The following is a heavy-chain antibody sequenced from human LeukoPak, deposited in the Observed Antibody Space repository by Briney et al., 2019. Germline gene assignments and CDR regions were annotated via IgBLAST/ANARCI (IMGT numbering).Heavy chain of an antibody. CDR3: ARDRGTIFNFDY. V-gene: IGHV4-61*02. Sequence: SQALSLTCAVSGGSISSGSYDWSWIRQPAGKGLEWIGRIYTSGSTNYNPSLKSRVTISVDTSKNQFSLKLSSVTAADTAVYYCARDRGTIFNFDYWGQGTLVTVSS. J-gene: IGHJ4*02. CDR2: IYTSGST. D-gene: IGHD3-3*01. CDR1: GGSISSGSYD.